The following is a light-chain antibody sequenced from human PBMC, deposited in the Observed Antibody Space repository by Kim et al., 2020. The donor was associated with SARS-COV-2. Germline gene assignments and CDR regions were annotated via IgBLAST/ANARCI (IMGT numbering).Light chain of an antibody. CDR3: HQYNTYPWT. CDR2: QAS. Sequence: DIQMTQSPSTLSASVGDRVTITCRASQGISIWLAWYQQKPGQAPNLLIYQASRLESGVPSRFSGSGSGTEFTLTISSLQPADFATYYCHQYNTYPWTFGQGTKVDIK. J-gene: IGKJ1*01. CDR1: QGISIW. V-gene: IGKV1-5*03.